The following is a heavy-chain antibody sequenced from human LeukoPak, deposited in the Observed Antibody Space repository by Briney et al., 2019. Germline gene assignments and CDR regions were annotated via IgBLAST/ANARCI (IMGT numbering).Heavy chain of an antibody. CDR3: AKGRIPYCSGGSCYIDY. V-gene: IGHV3-7*01. CDR2: ITPDGSGK. J-gene: IGHJ4*02. Sequence: GGSLRLSCAASGFSFSDYWMSWVRQAPGKGLEWVADITPDGSGKTYVDSVKGRFTISRDNAKQSLYLQMNSLRAEDTAVYYCAKGRIPYCSGGSCYIDYWGQGTLVTVSS. CDR1: GFSFSDYW. D-gene: IGHD2-15*01.